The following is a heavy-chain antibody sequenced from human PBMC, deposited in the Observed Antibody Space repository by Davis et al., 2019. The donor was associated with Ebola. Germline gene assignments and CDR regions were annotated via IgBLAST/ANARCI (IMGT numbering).Heavy chain of an antibody. J-gene: IGHJ4*02. Sequence: MPSETLSLTCAVYGGSFSGYYWSWIRQPPGKGLEWIGEINHSGSTNYNPSLKSRVTISVDTSKNQFSLKLSSVTAADTAVYYCATGIAVAGTGFRYWGQGTLVTVSS. CDR3: ATGIAVAGTGFRY. CDR2: INHSGST. D-gene: IGHD6-19*01. CDR1: GGSFSGYY. V-gene: IGHV4-34*01.